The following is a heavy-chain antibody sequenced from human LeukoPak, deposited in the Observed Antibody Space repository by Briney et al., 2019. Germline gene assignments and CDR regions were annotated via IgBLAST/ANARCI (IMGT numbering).Heavy chain of an antibody. Sequence: GGSLRLSCAASGFTFSNAWMSWVRQAPGKGLEWAGHIKSKTDGATTDYAAPVKGRFTISRDDSKNTLYLQMNSLKTEDTAVYYCTTVEGATLYYYYGMDVWGQGTTVTVSS. J-gene: IGHJ6*02. CDR2: IKSKTDGATT. V-gene: IGHV3-15*01. CDR1: GFTFSNAW. D-gene: IGHD1-26*01. CDR3: TTVEGATLYYYYGMDV.